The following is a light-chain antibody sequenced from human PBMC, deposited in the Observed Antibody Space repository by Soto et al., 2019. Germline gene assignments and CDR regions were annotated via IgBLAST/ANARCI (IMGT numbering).Light chain of an antibody. J-gene: IGLJ3*02. CDR2: GDT. CDR3: CSYAGSSTWV. CDR1: ISDVGGYNF. Sequence: QSALTQPASVSGSTGQSITITCSGTISDVGGYNFVSWYQQHPGKAPKLIIYGDTKWPSGVSTRFSGSKSGNMASLTISWLQAEYEADYYFCSYAGSSTWVFGGGTKLTVL. V-gene: IGLV2-23*01.